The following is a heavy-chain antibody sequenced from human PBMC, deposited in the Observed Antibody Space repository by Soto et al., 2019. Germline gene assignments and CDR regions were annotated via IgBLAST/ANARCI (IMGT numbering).Heavy chain of an antibody. CDR1: GYTFTSYY. CDR3: ARSPYFDWLIVLGGSSYMDV. D-gene: IGHD3-9*01. J-gene: IGHJ6*03. V-gene: IGHV1-46*03. Sequence: ASVKVSCKASGYTFTSYYMHWVRQAPGQGLEWMGIINPSGGSTSYAQKFQGRVTMTRDTSTSTVYMELSSLRSEDTAVYYCARSPYFDWLIVLGGSSYMDVWGKGTTVTVSS. CDR2: INPSGGST.